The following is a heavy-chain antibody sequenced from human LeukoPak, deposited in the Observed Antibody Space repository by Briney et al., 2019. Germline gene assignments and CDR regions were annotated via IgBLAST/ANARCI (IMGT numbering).Heavy chain of an antibody. Sequence: SETLSLTCTVSGGSISSGSYYWSWIPQPAGKGLEWIGRIYTSGSTNYNPSLKRRVTISLDPTNTQSSLKLSSVTAADTAVYYCARRVGYCSGGSCYRGFRSWFDPWGQGTLVTVSS. D-gene: IGHD2-15*01. V-gene: IGHV4-61*02. CDR2: IYTSGST. CDR3: ARRVGYCSGGSCYRGFRSWFDP. J-gene: IGHJ5*02. CDR1: GGSISSGSYY.